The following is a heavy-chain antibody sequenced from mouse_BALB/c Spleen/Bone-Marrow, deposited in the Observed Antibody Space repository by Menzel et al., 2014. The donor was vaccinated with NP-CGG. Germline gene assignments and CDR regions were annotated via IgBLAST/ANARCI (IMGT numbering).Heavy chain of an antibody. V-gene: IGHV4-1*02. D-gene: IGHD1-1*01. J-gene: IGHJ3*01. Sequence: EVKLVESGGGLVQPGGSLKVSCAASGFDFSRYWMSWVRQAPGKGLEWIGEINPDSRTINYTPSLKDKFIISRDNAKNTLYLQMSKVRSEDTAPYYCSRLGYYGGFAYWGQGTLVTVSA. CDR1: GFDFSRYW. CDR3: SRLGYYGGFAY. CDR2: INPDSRTI.